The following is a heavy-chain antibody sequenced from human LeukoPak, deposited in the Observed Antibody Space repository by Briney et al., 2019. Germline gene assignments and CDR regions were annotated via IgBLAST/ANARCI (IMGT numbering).Heavy chain of an antibody. CDR3: ARSRYCSGGSCYFLDAFDI. CDR1: GGSISSGGYS. CDR2: IYHSGST. J-gene: IGHJ3*02. V-gene: IGHV4-30-2*01. D-gene: IGHD2-15*01. Sequence: SETRSLTCTVPGGSISSGGYSWSWIRQPPGKGLEWIGYIYHSGSTYYDPSLKSRVTISVDRSKNQFSLKLSSVTAADTAVYYCARSRYCSGGSCYFLDAFDIWGKGTIVSASS.